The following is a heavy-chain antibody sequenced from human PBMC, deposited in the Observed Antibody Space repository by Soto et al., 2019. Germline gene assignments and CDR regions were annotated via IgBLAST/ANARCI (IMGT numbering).Heavy chain of an antibody. Sequence: SGPTLVNPTETLTLTCTVSGFSLSNARMGVSWIRQPPGKALEWLAHIFSNDEKSYSTSLKSRLTISKDTSKSQVVLTMTNMDPVDTATYYCARIPYDILTGYYSYFDYWGQGTLVTVSS. J-gene: IGHJ4*02. V-gene: IGHV2-26*01. CDR2: IFSNDEK. D-gene: IGHD3-9*01. CDR3: ARIPYDILTGYYSYFDY. CDR1: GFSLSNARMG.